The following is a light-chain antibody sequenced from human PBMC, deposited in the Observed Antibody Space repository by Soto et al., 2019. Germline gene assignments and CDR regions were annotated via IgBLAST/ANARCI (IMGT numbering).Light chain of an antibody. Sequence: EIVMTQSPATLSVSPWERATLSCRASQSVISTYLAWYQQKPGQAPRLLIYDAFNRATGIPARFSGSGSGTDFTLTISSLEPEDFAVYYCHQRSSWPITFGQGTRLEIK. CDR1: QSVISTY. CDR2: DAF. V-gene: IGKV3D-20*02. J-gene: IGKJ5*01. CDR3: HQRSSWPIT.